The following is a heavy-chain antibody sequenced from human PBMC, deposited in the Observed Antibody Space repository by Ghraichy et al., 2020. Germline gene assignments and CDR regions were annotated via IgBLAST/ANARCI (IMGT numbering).Heavy chain of an antibody. CDR3: TRDERDIVVVVAATPDMDV. J-gene: IGHJ6*02. CDR2: IRSKAYGGTT. V-gene: IGHV3-49*03. Sequence: GGSLRLSCTASGFTFGDYAMSWFRQAPGKGLEWVGFIRSKAYGGTTEYAASVKGRFTISRDDSKSIAYLQMNSLKTEDTAVYYCTRDERDIVVVVAATPDMDVWGQGTTVTVSS. CDR1: GFTFGDYA. D-gene: IGHD2-15*01.